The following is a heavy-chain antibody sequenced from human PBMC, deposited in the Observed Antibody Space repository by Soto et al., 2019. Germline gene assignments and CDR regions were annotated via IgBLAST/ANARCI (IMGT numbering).Heavy chain of an antibody. V-gene: IGHV3-21*01. CDR2: ISSSSSYI. CDR3: ARDTGIAAAGDAFDI. CDR1: GFTFSSYS. D-gene: IGHD6-13*01. J-gene: IGHJ3*02. Sequence: EVQLVESGGGLVKPGGSLRLSCAASGFTFSSYSMNWVRQAPGKGLEWVSSISSSSSYIYYADSVKGRFTISRDNAKNSLYLQMTSLRAEDTAVYYCARDTGIAAAGDAFDIWGQGTMVTVSS.